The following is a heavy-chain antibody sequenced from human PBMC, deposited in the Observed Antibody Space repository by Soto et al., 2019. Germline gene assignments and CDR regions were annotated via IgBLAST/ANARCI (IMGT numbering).Heavy chain of an antibody. CDR2: ISSSSYI. V-gene: IGHV3-21*01. Sequence: GGSLRLSCAASGFTFSSYSMNWVRQAPGKGLEWVSSISSSSYIYYADSVKGRFTISRDNAKNSLYLQMNSLRAEDTAVYYCARDGNTYYYGSGSPYYMDVWGKGTTVTVSS. J-gene: IGHJ6*03. CDR1: GFTFSSYS. D-gene: IGHD3-10*01. CDR3: ARDGNTYYYGSGSPYYMDV.